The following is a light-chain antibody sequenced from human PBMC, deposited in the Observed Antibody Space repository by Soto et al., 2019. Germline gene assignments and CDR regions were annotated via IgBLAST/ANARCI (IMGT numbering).Light chain of an antibody. CDR1: QSISSW. CDR3: QQYNDNWT. CDR2: KAY. Sequence: DIQMTQSPSTLSASVGDRVTITCRASQSISSWLAWYQQKPGKAPKLLIYKAYTLESGVPSRYSGSVSGTEFTLAISSLQPDDSATYYCQQYNDNWTFGQGTKVDIK. V-gene: IGKV1-5*03. J-gene: IGKJ1*01.